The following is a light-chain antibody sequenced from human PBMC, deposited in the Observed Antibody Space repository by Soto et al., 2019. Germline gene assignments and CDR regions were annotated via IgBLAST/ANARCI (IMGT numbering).Light chain of an antibody. CDR3: QQSNSFPFT. J-gene: IGKJ5*01. CDR2: AAS. CDR1: QGISSW. V-gene: IGKV1-12*02. Sequence: DIQMTQSPSSVSASVGDRVTITCRASQGISSWLAWYQQKPGKAPKLLIHAASTLEVGVPSRFSGRGSGTHFTLTISSLQPEDFATYYCQQSNSFPFTFGQGTRLEMK.